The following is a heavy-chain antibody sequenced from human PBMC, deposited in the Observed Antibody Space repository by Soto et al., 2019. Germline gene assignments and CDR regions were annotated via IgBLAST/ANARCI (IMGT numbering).Heavy chain of an antibody. D-gene: IGHD3-9*01. J-gene: IGHJ4*02. CDR2: ISSTSTTI. CDR3: TRDGRYKSDY. CDR1: GFTFSSYT. V-gene: IGHV3-48*02. Sequence: PGGSLKLSCAASGFTFSSYTMNWVRQAPGKGLEWLSYISSTSTTIYYADSVKGRFTISRDNAENSLYLQMSSLRDEDTAFYYCTRDGRYKSDYWAQRTLVTVSS.